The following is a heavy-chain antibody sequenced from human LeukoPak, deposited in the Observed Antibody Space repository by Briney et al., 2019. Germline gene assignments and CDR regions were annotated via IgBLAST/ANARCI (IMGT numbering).Heavy chain of an antibody. J-gene: IGHJ4*02. V-gene: IGHV1-69*13. CDR1: GGTFSSYA. Sequence: GASVKVSCKASGGTFSSYAISWVRQAPGQGLEWMGGIIPIFGTANYAQKFQGRVTITADESTSTAYMELNSLRSEDTAVHYCARARDWAGYSYGFYYWGQGTLVTVSS. D-gene: IGHD5-18*01. CDR3: ARARDWAGYSYGFYY. CDR2: IIPIFGTA.